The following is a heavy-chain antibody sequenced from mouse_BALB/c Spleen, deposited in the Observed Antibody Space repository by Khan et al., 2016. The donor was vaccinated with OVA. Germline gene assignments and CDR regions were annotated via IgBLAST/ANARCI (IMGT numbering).Heavy chain of an antibody. D-gene: IGHD1-1*01. J-gene: IGHJ2*01. CDR1: GYTFTSYW. V-gene: IGHV1S81*02. CDR3: ARIKKIVATYFDY. CDR2: TNPTNGRT. Sequence: KQSGAELVKAGASVKMSCKASGYTFTSYWMHWVKQRLGQGLEWFVETNPTNGRTYYNEKFKSKATLTVDKSSSTAYMLLSGPTFEDSAVYYCARIKKIVATYFDYWGQGTTLTVSS.